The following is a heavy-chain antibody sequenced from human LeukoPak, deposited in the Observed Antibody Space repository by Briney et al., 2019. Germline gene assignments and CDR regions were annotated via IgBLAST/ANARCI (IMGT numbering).Heavy chain of an antibody. CDR2: IYTSGST. D-gene: IGHD3-10*01. CDR1: GGSISSYY. J-gene: IGHJ4*02. CDR3: ASEVRGVLTYFDY. V-gene: IGHV4-4*07. Sequence: SETLSPTCTVSGGSISSYYWSWIRQPAGKGLEWIGRIYTSGSTNHNPSLKSRVTMSVDTSKNQFSLKLSSVTAADTAVYYCASEVRGVLTYFDYWGQGTLVTVSS.